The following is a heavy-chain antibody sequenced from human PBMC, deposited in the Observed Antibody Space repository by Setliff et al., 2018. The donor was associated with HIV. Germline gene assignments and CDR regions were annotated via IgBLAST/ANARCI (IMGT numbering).Heavy chain of an antibody. CDR2: IKQDGSEE. Sequence: GGSLRLSCVASGFTFSNYWMTWVRQAPGKGLEWVANIKQDGSEERYVDSVKGRFAISRDDAKNSLYLQMNSLRAEDTAVYYCARELWDNGDSSMDVWGKGTTVTVS. CDR1: GFTFSNYW. V-gene: IGHV3-7*03. J-gene: IGHJ6*03. D-gene: IGHD4-17*01. CDR3: ARELWDNGDSSMDV.